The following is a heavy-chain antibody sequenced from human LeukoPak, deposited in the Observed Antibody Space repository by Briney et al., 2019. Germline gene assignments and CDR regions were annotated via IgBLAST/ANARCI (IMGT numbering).Heavy chain of an antibody. CDR3: AKDRRITLVRSYGMDV. CDR2: ISGSGGST. V-gene: IGHV3-23*01. CDR1: GFTFSSYA. Sequence: GGSLRLSCAASGFTFSSYAMSWVRQAPGRGLEWVSGISGSGGSTYYADSVKGRFTIYRDNSNNTLYLQMNSLRAEDTAVYYCAKDRRITLVRSYGMDVWGQGTTVTVPS. J-gene: IGHJ6*02. D-gene: IGHD3-10*01.